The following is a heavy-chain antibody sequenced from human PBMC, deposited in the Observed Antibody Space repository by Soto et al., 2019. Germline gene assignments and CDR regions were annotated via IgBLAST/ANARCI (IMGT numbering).Heavy chain of an antibody. J-gene: IGHJ4*02. CDR1: GYTFTSYD. V-gene: IGHV1-8*01. CDR3: VRDLERVTFDY. CDR2: MNPNSGNT. Sequence: GASVKVSCKASGYTFTSYDINWVRQATGQGLEWMGWMNPNSGNTGYAQKFQGRVTMTRNTSISTAYMELSSLRSEDTAVYCCVRDLERVTFDYWGQGTLVTVSS.